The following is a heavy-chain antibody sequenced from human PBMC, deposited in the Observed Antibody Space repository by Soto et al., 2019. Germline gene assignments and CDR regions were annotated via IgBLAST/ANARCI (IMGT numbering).Heavy chain of an antibody. Sequence: GGSLRLSCAASGFTFSSYAMHWVRQAPGKGLEWVAVISYDGSNKYYADSVKGRFTISRDNSKNTLYLQMNSLRAEDTAVYYCARGFRRRYSSSWYGWYFDLWGRGTLVTVSS. V-gene: IGHV3-30-3*01. CDR3: ARGFRRRYSSSWYGWYFDL. CDR1: GFTFSSYA. CDR2: ISYDGSNK. D-gene: IGHD6-13*01. J-gene: IGHJ2*01.